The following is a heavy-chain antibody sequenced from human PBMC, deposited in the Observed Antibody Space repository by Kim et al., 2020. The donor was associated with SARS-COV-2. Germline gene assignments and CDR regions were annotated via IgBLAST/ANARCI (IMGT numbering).Heavy chain of an antibody. CDR3: ARDGEQRGQRVGFDP. Sequence: PALKSRVTIPVDTSKNQFSLKLSSVTAADTAMYYCARDGEQRGQRVGFDPWGQGTLVTVSS. D-gene: IGHD3-10*01. J-gene: IGHJ5*02. V-gene: IGHV4-31*02.